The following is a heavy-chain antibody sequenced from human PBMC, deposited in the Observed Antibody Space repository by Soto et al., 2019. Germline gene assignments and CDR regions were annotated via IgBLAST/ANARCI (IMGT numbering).Heavy chain of an antibody. CDR3: ARGRIAAAAPHVSDY. J-gene: IGHJ4*02. V-gene: IGHV1-8*01. D-gene: IGHD6-25*01. CDR2: MNPNSGNT. CDR1: GYTFTSYD. Sequence: ASVKVSCKASGYTFTSYDINWVRQATGQGLEWMGWMNPNSGNTGYAQKFQGRVTMTRNTSISTAYMELSSLRSEATAVYYCARGRIAAAAPHVSDYWGQGNLVTVSS.